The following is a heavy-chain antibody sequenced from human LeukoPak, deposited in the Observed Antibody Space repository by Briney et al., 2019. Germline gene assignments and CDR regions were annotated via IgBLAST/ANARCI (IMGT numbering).Heavy chain of an antibody. CDR3: VQDGPLRSDY. J-gene: IGHJ4*02. Sequence: SETLSLTCTVSGAFISTYYWSWIRQPAGKGLEWVGRIFASGTTNYNPSPESRVAMSVDTSKNQFSLNLSSVTAADTAIYYCVQDGPLRSDYWGQGTLVTVSS. CDR1: GAFISTYY. D-gene: IGHD3-16*01. CDR2: IFASGTT. V-gene: IGHV4-4*07.